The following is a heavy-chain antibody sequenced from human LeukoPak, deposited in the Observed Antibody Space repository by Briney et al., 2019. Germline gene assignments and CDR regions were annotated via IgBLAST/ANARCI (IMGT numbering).Heavy chain of an antibody. D-gene: IGHD3-16*01. J-gene: IGHJ4*02. CDR1: GFTFSSYW. Sequence: GGSLRLSCAASGFTFSSYWMSWVRQAPGKGLEWVANIKQDGSEKYYVDSVKGRFTISRVKAKNSVYLQMNSLRAEDTAVYYCARTGVDYDYVWGGYGGGWYFDYWGQGTLVTVSS. V-gene: IGHV3-7*01. CDR2: IKQDGSEK. CDR3: ARTGVDYDYVWGGYGGGWYFDY.